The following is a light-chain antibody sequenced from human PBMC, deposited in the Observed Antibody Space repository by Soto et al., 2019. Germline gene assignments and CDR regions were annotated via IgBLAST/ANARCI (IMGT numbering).Light chain of an antibody. CDR2: GNS. V-gene: IGLV1-40*01. J-gene: IGLJ3*02. CDR1: TSNIGAGYD. CDR3: QSYDSSLSGWV. Sequence: QSVLTQAPSVSGAPGQRVTISCTGSTSNIGAGYDVHWYQQLPGTAPKVVIYGNSNRPSGVPDRFSGSKSGTSASLAITGLQAEDEADYYCQSYDSSLSGWVFGGGTKVTVL.